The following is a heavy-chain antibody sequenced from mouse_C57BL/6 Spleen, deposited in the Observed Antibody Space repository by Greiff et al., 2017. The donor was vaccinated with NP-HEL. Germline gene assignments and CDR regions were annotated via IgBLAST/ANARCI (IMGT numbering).Heavy chain of an antibody. J-gene: IGHJ1*03. Sequence: QVQLQQPGAELVRPGSSVKLSCKASGYTFTSYWMHWVKQRPIQGLEWIGNIDPSDSETHYNQKFKDKATLTVDKSSSTAYMQLSSLTSEDAAVYYCARRRHEYFDVWGTGTTVTVSS. CDR1: GYTFTSYW. D-gene: IGHD3-2*01. CDR2: IDPSDSET. CDR3: ARRRHEYFDV. V-gene: IGHV1-52*01.